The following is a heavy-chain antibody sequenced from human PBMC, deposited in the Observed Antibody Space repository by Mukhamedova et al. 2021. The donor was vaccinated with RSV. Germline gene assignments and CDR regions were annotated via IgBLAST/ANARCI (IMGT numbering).Heavy chain of an antibody. D-gene: IGHD1-1*01. V-gene: IGHV3-23*01. Sequence: VRQTPGKGLDWVSAISGSTANTYYADSVKGRFTISRDNSKNTLYLQMNSLRVEDTAVYYCAAWPRNDAPIVFDYWGQGTLVTVSS. J-gene: IGHJ4*02. CDR3: AAWPRNDAPIVFDY. CDR2: ISGSTANT.